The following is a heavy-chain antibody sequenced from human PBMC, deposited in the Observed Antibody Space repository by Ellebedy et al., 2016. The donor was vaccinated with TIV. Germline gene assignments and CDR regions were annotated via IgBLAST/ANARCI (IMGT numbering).Heavy chain of an antibody. CDR2: MYHSGST. D-gene: IGHD1-26*01. J-gene: IGHJ4*02. V-gene: IGHV4-38-2*02. CDR3: AREGAGGWDY. Sequence: MLSETLSLTCSVSGSSISSGSYCGCLRHPPGRGLEWIGSMYHSGSTYYSPSLKSRVTISVDTSKNQLSLRLSSVTAADTAVYYCAREGAGGWDYWGTGTRGTVSS. CDR1: GSSISSGSY.